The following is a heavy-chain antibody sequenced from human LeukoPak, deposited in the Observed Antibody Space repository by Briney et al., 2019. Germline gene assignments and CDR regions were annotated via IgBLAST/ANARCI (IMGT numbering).Heavy chain of an antibody. D-gene: IGHD2-15*01. Sequence: GGALRLSCAASGFTFSYYYMSSIRQAPGKGLERVSYISSSSSYTNYADSVKGRFNISRDNAKNSLYLQMNSLRAEDTAVYYCARGEDCSGGSCYRLGAFDIWGQGTMVTVSS. CDR3: ARGEDCSGGSCYRLGAFDI. V-gene: IGHV3-11*03. CDR1: GFTFSYYY. CDR2: ISSSSSYT. J-gene: IGHJ3*02.